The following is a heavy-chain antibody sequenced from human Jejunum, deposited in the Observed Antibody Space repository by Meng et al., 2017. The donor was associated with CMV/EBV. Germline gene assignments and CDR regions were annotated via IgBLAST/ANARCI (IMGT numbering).Heavy chain of an antibody. J-gene: IGHJ5*02. D-gene: IGHD2-2*01. CDR3: ARGGRYCSSSSCFGAFDP. CDR1: NFTNYD. V-gene: IGHV1-3*01. Sequence: NFTNYDIHWVRQAPGQGLEWMGWINAGNGYTKYSQKFQGRVTISRDTSASTAYMELSSLRSEDTAVYYCARGGRYCSSSSCFGAFDPWGQGTLVTVSS. CDR2: INAGNGYT.